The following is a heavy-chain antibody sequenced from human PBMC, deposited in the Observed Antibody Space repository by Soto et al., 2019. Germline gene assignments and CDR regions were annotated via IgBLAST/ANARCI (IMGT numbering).Heavy chain of an antibody. CDR3: ARDVGHFDF. CDR2: IWYDGSNK. J-gene: IGHJ3*01. V-gene: IGHV3-33*01. Sequence: GGSLRLSCAASGFIFSTYGMHWVRQAPGKGLEWVAVIWYDGSNKYYADSVKGRFTISRDNSKNTLYLQMNSLRAEDTAVYYCARDVGHFDFWGQGTMVTVSS. CDR1: GFIFSTYG.